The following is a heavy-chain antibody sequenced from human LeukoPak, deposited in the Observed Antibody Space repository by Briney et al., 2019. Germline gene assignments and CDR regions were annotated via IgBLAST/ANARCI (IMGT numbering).Heavy chain of an antibody. CDR2: ITDSGNTI. CDR3: TRSIGLTGGGVDV. CDR1: GFAFSDYN. Sequence: GGSLRLSCAASGFAFSDYNMNWVRQAPGKGLEWVSYITDSGNTIHYADSVKGRFTISRDNAKNSLYLQMNSLRAEDTAVYYCTRSIGLTGGGVDVWGQGTTVTVSS. D-gene: IGHD3-9*01. V-gene: IGHV3-11*01. J-gene: IGHJ6*02.